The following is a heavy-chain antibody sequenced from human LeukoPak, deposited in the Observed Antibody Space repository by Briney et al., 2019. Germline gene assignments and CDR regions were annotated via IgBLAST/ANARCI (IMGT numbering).Heavy chain of an antibody. V-gene: IGHV4-39*01. CDR1: GGSISSSSYY. CDR2: IYYSVST. CDR3: ARHSAVLRYFDWFPNWFDP. J-gene: IGHJ5*02. D-gene: IGHD3-9*01. Sequence: PSETLSLTCTVSGGSISSSSYYSGWIRQPPGKGLEWIGSIYYSVSTYYNPSLKSRVTISVDTSKNQFSLKLSSVTAADTAVYYCARHSAVLRYFDWFPNWFDPWGQGTLVTVSS.